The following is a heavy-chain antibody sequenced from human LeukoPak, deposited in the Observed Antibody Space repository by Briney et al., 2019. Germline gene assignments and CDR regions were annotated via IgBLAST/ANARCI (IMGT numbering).Heavy chain of an antibody. J-gene: IGHJ6*03. CDR2: ISSSGSTI. V-gene: IGHV3-11*01. CDR1: GFTYSDYY. Sequence: GGSLRLSCAASGFTYSDYYMSWIRQAPGKGLEWVSYISSSGSTIYYADSVKGRFTISRDNAKNSLYLQMNSLRAEDTAVYYCARDRPPSMLIFGVIITYYYYYMDVWGKGTTVTVSS. D-gene: IGHD3-3*01. CDR3: ARDRPPSMLIFGVIITYYYYYMDV.